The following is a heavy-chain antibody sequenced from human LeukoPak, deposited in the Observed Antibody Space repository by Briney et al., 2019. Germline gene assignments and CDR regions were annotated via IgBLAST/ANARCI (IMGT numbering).Heavy chain of an antibody. CDR1: GFTLSSYA. D-gene: IGHD3-10*01. Sequence: PGGSLRLSCAASGFTLSSYAIHWVRQAPGKGLEWVAIISYDGSNKYYADSVKGRFTVSRDNPKNTLYLQMNSLRAGDTAVYYCARDHIPRGFGESKYYFDYWGQGTLVTVSS. CDR3: ARDHIPRGFGESKYYFDY. CDR2: ISYDGSNK. V-gene: IGHV3-30-3*01. J-gene: IGHJ4*02.